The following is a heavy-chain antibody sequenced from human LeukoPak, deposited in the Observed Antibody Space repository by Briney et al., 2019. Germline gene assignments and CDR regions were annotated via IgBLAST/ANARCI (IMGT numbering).Heavy chain of an antibody. CDR3: ATPGETTEFDY. CDR2: FDPEDGET. Sequence: ASVKISCRASGYNFDSYGISWVRQAPGKGLEWMGGFDPEDGETIYAQKFQGRVTMTEDTSTDTAYMELSSLRSEDTAVYYCATPGETTEFDYWGQGTLVTVSS. D-gene: IGHD4-17*01. CDR1: GYNFDSYG. V-gene: IGHV1-24*01. J-gene: IGHJ4*02.